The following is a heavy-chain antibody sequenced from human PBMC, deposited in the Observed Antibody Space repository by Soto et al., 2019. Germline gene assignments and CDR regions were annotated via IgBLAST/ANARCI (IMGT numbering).Heavy chain of an antibody. J-gene: IGHJ5*02. Sequence: GGSLRLSCAASGFTFSTYSMNWVRQAPGKGPEWVSYISSSSSTIFYTDSVKGRFTVSRDNAKNSLYLQMNSLRAEDTAVYYCARHPERIAQIGWFDPWGQGTLVTVSS. D-gene: IGHD6-13*01. CDR2: ISSSSSTI. CDR3: ARHPERIAQIGWFDP. V-gene: IGHV3-48*01. CDR1: GFTFSTYS.